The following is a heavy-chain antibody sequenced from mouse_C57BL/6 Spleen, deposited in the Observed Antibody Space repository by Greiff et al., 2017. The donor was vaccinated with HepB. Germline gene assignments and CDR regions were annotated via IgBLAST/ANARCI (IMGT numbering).Heavy chain of an antibody. D-gene: IGHD2-12*01. CDR2: INPNNGGT. CDR3: ARRYLRHYYFDY. J-gene: IGHJ2*01. V-gene: IGHV1-26*01. CDR1: GYTFTDYY. Sequence: EVQLQQSGPELVKPGASVKISCKASGYTFTDYYMNWVKQSHGKSLEWIGDINPNNGGTSYNQKFKGKATLTVDKSSSTAYMELRSLTSEDSAVDYCARRYLRHYYFDYWGQGTTLTVSS.